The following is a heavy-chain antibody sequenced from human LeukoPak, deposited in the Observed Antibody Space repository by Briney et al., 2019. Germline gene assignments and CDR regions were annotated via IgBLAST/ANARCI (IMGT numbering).Heavy chain of an antibody. V-gene: IGHV4-39*01. J-gene: IGHJ4*02. CDR3: ATGSRYSYGYFDY. Sequence: PSETLSLTCTVSGGSIRSSSYYWGWIRQPPGKGLEWIGSIDYSGGNYYNPSLKSRLTISVDTSKNQFSLKLSSVTAADTAVYYCATGSRYSYGYFDYWGQGTLVTVSS. CDR2: IDYSGGN. D-gene: IGHD5-18*01. CDR1: GGSIRSSSYY.